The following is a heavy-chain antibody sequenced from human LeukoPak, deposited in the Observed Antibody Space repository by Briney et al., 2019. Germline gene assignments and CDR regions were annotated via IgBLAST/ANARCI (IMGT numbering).Heavy chain of an antibody. Sequence: PSETLSLTCAVYGGSFSGYYRSWIRQPPGKGLEWIGEINHSGSTNYNPSLKSRVTISVDTSKNHFSLKLTPVTAADTAVYYCAREAGRLDYWGQGTLVTVSS. J-gene: IGHJ4*02. CDR3: AREAGRLDY. CDR1: GGSFSGYY. D-gene: IGHD5-12*01. V-gene: IGHV4-34*01. CDR2: INHSGST.